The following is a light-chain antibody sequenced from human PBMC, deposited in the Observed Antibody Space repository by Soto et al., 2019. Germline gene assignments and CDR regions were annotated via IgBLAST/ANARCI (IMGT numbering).Light chain of an antibody. CDR2: VAS. V-gene: IGKV3-15*01. CDR1: QSVNSN. J-gene: IGKJ4*01. Sequence: EIVMTQSPVTLSVSPGDRATLSCRASQSVNSNLAWYQQKPGQTPKLLIYVASTRATGIPARFSGSGSGTEFTLTISSLQSEAFAVYYCQQYNVWPLTFGGGTKVEFK. CDR3: QQYNVWPLT.